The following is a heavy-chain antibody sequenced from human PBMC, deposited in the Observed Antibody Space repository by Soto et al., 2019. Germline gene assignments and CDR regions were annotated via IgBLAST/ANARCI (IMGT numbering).Heavy chain of an antibody. CDR1: GFTFSSYS. V-gene: IGHV3-21*01. CDR3: ARGDEIQLWLEDYYYGMDV. CDR2: ISSSSSYI. Sequence: KAGGSLRLSCAASGFTFSSYSMNWVRQAPGKGLEWVSSISSSSSYIYYADSVKGRFTISRDNAKNSLYLQMNSLRAEDTAVYYCARGDEIQLWLEDYYYGMDVWGQGTTVTVS. J-gene: IGHJ6*02. D-gene: IGHD5-18*01.